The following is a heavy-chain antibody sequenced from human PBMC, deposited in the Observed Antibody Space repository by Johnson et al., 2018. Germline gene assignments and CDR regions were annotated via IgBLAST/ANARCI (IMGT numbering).Heavy chain of an antibody. CDR3: AKDILVGVWGSNYAFYM. V-gene: IGHV3-43*01. Sequence: VQLLESGGVVVQPGGSLRLSCAASGFTFDDYSMHWVRQTPGKGLEWVSVISWDGISTFYADSVKGRFTISRHNSKNSLYLRLNSLRNEAPALYYCAKDILVGVWGSNYAFYMWGKGTMVTVSS. CDR1: GFTFDDYS. J-gene: IGHJ3*02. CDR2: ISWDGIST. D-gene: IGHD3-16*01.